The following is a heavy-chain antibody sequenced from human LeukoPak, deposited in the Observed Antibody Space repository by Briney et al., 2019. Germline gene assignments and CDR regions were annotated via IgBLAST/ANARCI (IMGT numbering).Heavy chain of an antibody. CDR3: ARVVLGDYPVN. D-gene: IGHD4-17*01. V-gene: IGHV3-66*01. CDR1: GFTVSSNY. CDR2: IYSGGST. J-gene: IGHJ4*02. Sequence: GGSLRLSCAASGFTVSSNYMSWVRQAPGKGLEWVSVIYSGGSTYYADSVKGRFTISRDNSKNTLYPQMNSLRAEDTAVYYCARVVLGDYPVNWGQGTLVTVSS.